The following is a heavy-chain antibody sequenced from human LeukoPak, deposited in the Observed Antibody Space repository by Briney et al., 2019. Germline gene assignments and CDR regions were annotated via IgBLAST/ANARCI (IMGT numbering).Heavy chain of an antibody. Sequence: PGGSLRLSCAASGFTLSNYAMTWVRQAPGKGLEWVSAISGDSAYIYYVDSVKGRFTTSRDNSKNTLYLQMNGLRAEDTAMYYCAKNFGPGKAFYDHWGQGTLVTVSS. V-gene: IGHV3-23*01. CDR3: AKNFGPGKAFYDH. J-gene: IGHJ4*02. CDR2: ISGDSAYI. CDR1: GFTLSNYA. D-gene: IGHD3/OR15-3a*01.